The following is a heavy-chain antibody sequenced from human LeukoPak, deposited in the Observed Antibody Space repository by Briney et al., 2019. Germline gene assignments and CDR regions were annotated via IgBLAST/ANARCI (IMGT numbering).Heavy chain of an antibody. J-gene: IGHJ3*02. Sequence: GASVKVSCKASGYTFTDYFIHWVRQVPGQGLEWMGWIGPKSGDTSYSQKFQGRVTVTRDTSISTAYMDLSRLRFDDTAVYYCGRNRLGKALDIWGQGQWSPSLQ. CDR3: GRNRLGKALDI. CDR2: IGPKSGDT. V-gene: IGHV1-2*02. D-gene: IGHD7-27*01. CDR1: GYTFTDYF.